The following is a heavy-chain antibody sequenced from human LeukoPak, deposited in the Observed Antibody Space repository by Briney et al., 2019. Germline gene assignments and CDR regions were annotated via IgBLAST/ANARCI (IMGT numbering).Heavy chain of an antibody. CDR3: AKSLHPPGPLYALIF. V-gene: IGHV3-23*01. CDR2: ITSFTGNI. CDR1: GFTFSNFA. D-gene: IGHD3-16*01. J-gene: IGHJ3*01. Sequence: GGSLRLSCAASGFTFSNFAMGWVRQAPGKGLEWVSSITSFTGNIYYGDSVRGRFAISRDNSRNTLYLQMSSLRAEDTALYYCAKSLHPPGPLYALIFGAQGKMVPVS.